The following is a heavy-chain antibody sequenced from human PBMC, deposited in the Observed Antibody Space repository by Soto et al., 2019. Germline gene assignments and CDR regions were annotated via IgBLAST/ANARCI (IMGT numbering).Heavy chain of an antibody. V-gene: IGHV1-46*03. J-gene: IGHJ4*02. D-gene: IGHD3-16*01. CDR3: ARVRRPLAFGGPIGYFDY. CDR2: INPSGGST. CDR1: GYTFTSYY. Sequence: ASVKVSCKASGYTFTSYYMHWVRQAPGQGLEWMGIINPSGGSTSYAQKFQGRVTMTRDTSTSTVYMELSSLRSEDTAVYYCARVRRPLAFGGPIGYFDYWGQGTLVTVSS.